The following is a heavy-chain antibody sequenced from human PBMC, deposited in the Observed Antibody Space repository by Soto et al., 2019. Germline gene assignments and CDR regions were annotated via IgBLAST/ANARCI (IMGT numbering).Heavy chain of an antibody. J-gene: IGHJ6*02. D-gene: IGHD5-18*01. CDR3: ARDPGFGFGYSYAFAMDV. CDR1: GYTFSNYG. Sequence: ASVKVSCKASGYTFSNYGISWVRQGPGQGLERMGWISGYNGNTHYEEKVQDRIKMTTDTSTSTTYLELRSLRSDDTAVYFCARDPGFGFGYSYAFAMDVWGQGTTVTVSS. CDR2: ISGYNGNT. V-gene: IGHV1-18*01.